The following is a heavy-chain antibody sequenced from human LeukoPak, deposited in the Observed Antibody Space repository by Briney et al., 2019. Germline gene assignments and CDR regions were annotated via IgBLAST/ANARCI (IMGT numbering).Heavy chain of an antibody. CDR2: IIPIFGTA. J-gene: IGHJ6*04. CDR1: GGTFSSYA. V-gene: IGHV1-69*13. Sequence: GSSVTVSCKASGGTFSSYAISWVRQPPAQGLEWMGGIIPIFGTANYAQKFQGRVTITADESTSTAYMELSSLSSEDTAVYYCARTRYSCLCCSGGSCYFGGMDVWGKGTTVTVSS. CDR3: ARTRYSCLCCSGGSCYFGGMDV. D-gene: IGHD2-15*01.